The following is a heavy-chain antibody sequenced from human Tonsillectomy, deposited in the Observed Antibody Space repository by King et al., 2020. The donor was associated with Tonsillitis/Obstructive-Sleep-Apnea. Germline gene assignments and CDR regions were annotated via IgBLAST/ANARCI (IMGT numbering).Heavy chain of an antibody. V-gene: IGHV3-9*01. J-gene: IGHJ6*03. Sequence: VQLVESGGGLVQPGRSLRLSCAASGFTFDDYAMHWVRQAPGKGLEWVAGIIWNSANIGYADSVKGRFTISRDNAKNSLYLQMNSLRAEDTALYYCAKDGDRGAYYNFYFMDVWGKGTTVTVSS. CDR2: IIWNSANI. D-gene: IGHD1-26*01. CDR3: AKDGDRGAYYNFYFMDV. CDR1: GFTFDDYA.